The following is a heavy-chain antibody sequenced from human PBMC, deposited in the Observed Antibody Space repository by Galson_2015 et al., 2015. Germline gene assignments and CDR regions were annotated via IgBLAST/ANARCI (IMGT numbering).Heavy chain of an antibody. Sequence: TLSLTCAVSGGSVSSDDYSWTWIRQPPGKGLAWIGYIHHGGSTSYYPSLQSRVTISMDRNTNQLSLKLPSVTAADTAVYSCASVTTVISPPYYYYYYGMDVWGQGTTVTVSS. CDR2: IHHGGST. J-gene: IGHJ6*02. CDR1: GGSVSSDDYS. D-gene: IGHD4-17*01. V-gene: IGHV4-30-2*01. CDR3: ASVTTVISPPYYYYYYGMDV.